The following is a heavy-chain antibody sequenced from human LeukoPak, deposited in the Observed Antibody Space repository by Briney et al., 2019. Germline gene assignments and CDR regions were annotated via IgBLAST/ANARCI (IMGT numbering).Heavy chain of an antibody. D-gene: IGHD3-22*01. CDR3: ARDRNSEAKGSSGYYHLFDY. V-gene: IGHV4-39*07. CDR1: GGSISSSSYY. CDR2: IYYSGST. J-gene: IGHJ4*02. Sequence: PSETLSLTCTVSGGSISSSSYYWGWIRQPPGKGLEWIGSIYYSGSTYYNPSLKSRVTISIDTSKNQFSLKLSSVTAADTAVYYCARDRNSEAKGSSGYYHLFDYWGQGTLVTVSS.